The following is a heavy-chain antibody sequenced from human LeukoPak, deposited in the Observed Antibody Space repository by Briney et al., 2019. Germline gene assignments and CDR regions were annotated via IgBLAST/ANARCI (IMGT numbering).Heavy chain of an antibody. D-gene: IGHD5-12*01. CDR3: ARDRGFDDDYVPFDY. CDR1: GFTFSSYG. Sequence: GGSLRLSCAASGFTFSSYGMHWVRQAPGKGLEWVAVISYDGSNKYYADSVKGRFTISRDNSKNTLYLQMNSLRAEDTAIYYCARDRGFDDDYVPFDYWGQGTRVTVSS. CDR2: ISYDGSNK. V-gene: IGHV3-30*03. J-gene: IGHJ4*02.